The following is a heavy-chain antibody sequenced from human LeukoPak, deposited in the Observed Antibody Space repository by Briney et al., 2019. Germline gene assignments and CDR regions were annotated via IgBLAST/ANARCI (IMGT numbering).Heavy chain of an antibody. J-gene: IGHJ6*03. CDR1: GFTFSSYA. D-gene: IGHD3-10*01. CDR2: ISYDGSNK. V-gene: IGHV3-30*04. Sequence: GGSLRLSCAASGFTFSSYAMHWVRQAPGKGLEWVAVISYDGSNKYYADSVKGRFTISRDNARNSLYLQMNSLRAEDTAVYYCARGGTMVKDYYYMDVWGKGTTVTISS. CDR3: ARGGTMVKDYYYMDV.